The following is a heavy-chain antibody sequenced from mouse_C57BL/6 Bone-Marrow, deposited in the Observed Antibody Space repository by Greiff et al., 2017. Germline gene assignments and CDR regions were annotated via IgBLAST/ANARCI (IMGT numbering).Heavy chain of an antibody. CDR3: AREKSSPLEWYFDV. V-gene: IGHV1-69*01. CDR2: IDPSASYT. J-gene: IGHJ1*03. CDR1: GYTFTSYW. D-gene: IGHD1-3*01. Sequence: QVQLQQPGAELVMPGASVKLSCKASGYTFTSYWMHWVKQRPGQGLEWIGEIDPSASYTNYNQTFKGKSTLTVDKSSSTAYMQLSSLTSEDSAVYYCAREKSSPLEWYFDVWGTGTTVTVSS.